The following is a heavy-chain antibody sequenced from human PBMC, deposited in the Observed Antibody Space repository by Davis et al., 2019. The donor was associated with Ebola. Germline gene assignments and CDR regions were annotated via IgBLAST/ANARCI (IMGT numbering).Heavy chain of an antibody. D-gene: IGHD2-15*01. CDR3: ARFVVVVAAAGMDV. Sequence: GSLRLSCTVSGGSISSYYWSWIRQPPGKGLEWIGSLHYRGTTYYNPSLKSRVTISVDTSKNQFSLKLSSVTAADTAVYYCARFVVVVAAAGMDVWGKGTTVTVSS. CDR1: GGSISSYY. V-gene: IGHV4-59*04. CDR2: LHYRGTT. J-gene: IGHJ6*04.